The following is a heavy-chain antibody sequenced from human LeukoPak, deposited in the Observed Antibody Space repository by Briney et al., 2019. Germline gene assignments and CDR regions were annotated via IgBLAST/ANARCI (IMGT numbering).Heavy chain of an antibody. CDR2: IIPIFGTA. J-gene: IGHJ5*02. CDR3: ARVDGSRSGGSCPSGNWFDP. V-gene: IGHV1-69*13. D-gene: IGHD2-15*01. CDR1: GGTFSSYA. Sequence: SVKVSCKASGGTFSSYAISWVRQAPGQGLEWMGGIIPIFGTANYAQKFQGRVTITADESTSTAYMELSSLRSEDTAVYYCARVDGSRSGGSCPSGNWFDPWGQGTLVTVSS.